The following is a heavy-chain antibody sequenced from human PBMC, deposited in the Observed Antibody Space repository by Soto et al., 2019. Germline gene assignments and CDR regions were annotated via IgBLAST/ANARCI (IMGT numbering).Heavy chain of an antibody. CDR2: IYHSGSI. CDR3: SRSLNS. V-gene: IGHV4-38-2*01. J-gene: IGHJ4*02. Sequence: SETLSLTCAVSGYSISSGYYWGFIRQPPGKGLEWIGSIYHSGSIYYNPSLKSRVSISVDNAKNSLYLQMSSLTAEDSALYYCSRSLNSWGQGTLVTVSS. CDR1: GYSISSGYY.